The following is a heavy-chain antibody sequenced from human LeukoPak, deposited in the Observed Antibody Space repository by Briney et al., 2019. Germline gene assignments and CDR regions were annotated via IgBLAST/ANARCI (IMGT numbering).Heavy chain of an antibody. D-gene: IGHD1-26*01. Sequence: SETLSLTCTVSGGSISSYYWSWIRQPPGKGLEWIGYIYYSGSTNYNPSLKSRVTISVDTSKNQFSLKLSSVTAADTAVYYCARVGIRQGACDIWGQGTMVTVSS. CDR1: GGSISSYY. CDR2: IYYSGST. CDR3: ARVGIRQGACDI. V-gene: IGHV4-59*01. J-gene: IGHJ3*02.